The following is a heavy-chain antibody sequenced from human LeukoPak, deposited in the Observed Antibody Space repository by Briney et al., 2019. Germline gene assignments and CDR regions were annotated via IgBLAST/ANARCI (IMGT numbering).Heavy chain of an antibody. D-gene: IGHD2-15*01. CDR2: ISSSGSTI. CDR3: ARGYCSGGSCTWGLFDS. J-gene: IGHJ4*02. V-gene: IGHV3-48*03. Sequence: GGSLRLSCAASGFTFSSYEMNWVRQAPGKGLEWVSYISSSGSTIYYADSVKGRFTISRDNAKNSLYLQMNSLRVEDTALYYCARGYCSGGSCTWGLFDSWGQGTLVTVSS. CDR1: GFTFSSYE.